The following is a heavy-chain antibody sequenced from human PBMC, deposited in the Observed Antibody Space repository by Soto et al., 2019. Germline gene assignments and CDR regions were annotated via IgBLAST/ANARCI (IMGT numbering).Heavy chain of an antibody. CDR1: GFTFSSYG. J-gene: IGHJ4*02. CDR2: IWYDATNK. Sequence: QVQLVESGGGVVRPGRSLRLSCTASGFTFSSYGMHWVRQAPGKGLEWVALIWYDATNKYYAASVKGRFTISRDNSKNKLYLQMNRLRAEDTALYYCVCDGAEDLQLKYYFDYWGQGTLVTVSS. D-gene: IGHD2-21*01. CDR3: VCDGAEDLQLKYYFDY. V-gene: IGHV3-33*01.